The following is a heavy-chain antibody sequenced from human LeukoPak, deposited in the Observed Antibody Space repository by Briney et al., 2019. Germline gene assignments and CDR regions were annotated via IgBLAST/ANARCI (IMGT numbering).Heavy chain of an antibody. Sequence: SETLSLTCAVYGGSFSGYSWSWIRQPPGKGLEWIGFIYHSGSTYYNPSLKSRVTISVDRSKNQFSLKLSSVTAADTAVYYCARGSGSSGDFQHWGQGTLVTVSS. CDR1: GGSFSGYS. V-gene: IGHV4-30-2*01. J-gene: IGHJ1*01. CDR3: ARGSGSSGDFQH. CDR2: IYHSGST. D-gene: IGHD3-22*01.